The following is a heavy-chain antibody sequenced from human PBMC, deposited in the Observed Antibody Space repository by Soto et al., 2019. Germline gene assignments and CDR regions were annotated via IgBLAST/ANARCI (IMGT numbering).Heavy chain of an antibody. CDR2: ISAYNGNT. J-gene: IGHJ6*02. CDR1: GYTFTSYG. V-gene: IGHV1-18*01. D-gene: IGHD3-9*01. Sequence: ASVKVSCKASGYTFTSYGISWVRQAPGQGLEWMGWISAYNGNTNYAQKLRGRVTMTTDTSTSTAYMELRSLRSDDTAVYYCASMRGDILTGYYKAPYYYYYGMDVWGQGTTVTVSS. CDR3: ASMRGDILTGYYKAPYYYYYGMDV.